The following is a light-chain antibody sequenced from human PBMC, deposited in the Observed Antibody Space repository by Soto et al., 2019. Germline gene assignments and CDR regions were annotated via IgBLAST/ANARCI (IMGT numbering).Light chain of an antibody. J-gene: IGKJ4*01. CDR2: DVS. CDR3: QQRINWPLT. V-gene: IGKV3-11*01. Sequence: EIILTQSPATLSLSPGERATLSCRASQSVTTFLAWYQQKPGLTPRLLIYDVSKRATGIPARFSGSGSGTDFTLTISSLEPEDFAVYYCQQRINWPLTFGGGTKVEIK. CDR1: QSVTTF.